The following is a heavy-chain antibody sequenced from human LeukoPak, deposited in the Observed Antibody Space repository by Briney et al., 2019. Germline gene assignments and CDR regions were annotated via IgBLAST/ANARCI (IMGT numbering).Heavy chain of an antibody. J-gene: IGHJ5*02. CDR3: ARLVGLRYFDWLTNWFDP. CDR1: GGSISSYY. V-gene: IGHV4-59*08. D-gene: IGHD3-9*01. Sequence: SETLSLTCTVSGGSISSYYWGWIRQPPGKGLEWIGYIYYSGSTNHNPSLKSRVTISVDTSKNQFSLKLSSVTAADTAVYYCARLVGLRYFDWLTNWFDPWGQGTLVTVSS. CDR2: IYYSGST.